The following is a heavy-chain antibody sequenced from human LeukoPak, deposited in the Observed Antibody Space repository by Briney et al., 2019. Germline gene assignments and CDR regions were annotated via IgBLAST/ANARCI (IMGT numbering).Heavy chain of an antibody. V-gene: IGHV4-4*07. D-gene: IGHD6-13*01. CDR3: ARDLGIAAGWNDY. CDR2: IYTSGST. Sequence: PSETLSLTCAVSGGSISSYYWSWIRQPAGKGLGWIGRIYTSGSTNYNPSLKSRVTMSVDTSKNKFSLKLSSVTAADTAVYYCARDLGIAAGWNDYWGQGTLVTVSS. CDR1: GGSISSYY. J-gene: IGHJ4*02.